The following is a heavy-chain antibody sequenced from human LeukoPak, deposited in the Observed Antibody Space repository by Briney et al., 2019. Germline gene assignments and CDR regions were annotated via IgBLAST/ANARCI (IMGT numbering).Heavy chain of an antibody. V-gene: IGHV4-39*07. Sequence: SETLSLTCTVSGGSISSSSYYWGWIRQPPGKGLEWIGSIYYSGSTYYNPSLKSRVTISVDTSKNQFSLKLSSVTAADTAVYYCARGSRAARPSDYWGQGTLVTVSS. J-gene: IGHJ4*02. CDR2: IYYSGST. CDR1: GGSISSSSYY. CDR3: ARGSRAARPSDY.